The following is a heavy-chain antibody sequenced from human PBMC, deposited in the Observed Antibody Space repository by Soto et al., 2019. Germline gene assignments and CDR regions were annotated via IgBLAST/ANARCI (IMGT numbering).Heavy chain of an antibody. CDR3: ARESGGATATLAYYYFYMDV. J-gene: IGHJ6*03. V-gene: IGHV1-2*02. CDR2: INPNGGVT. Sequence: ASVKVSCKTSGDSVEDGYIVCVGHARGQRLEWMGWINPNGGVTKYAQKFRGRVTVTRDTSIRTVYMELSSLRSDDTAVYYCARESGGATATLAYYYFYMDVSGKGTTVTVSS. D-gene: IGHD5-12*01. CDR1: GDSVEDGY.